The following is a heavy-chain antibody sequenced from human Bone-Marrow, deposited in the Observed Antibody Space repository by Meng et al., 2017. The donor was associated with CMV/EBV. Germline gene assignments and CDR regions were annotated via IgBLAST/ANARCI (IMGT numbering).Heavy chain of an antibody. Sequence: ESLKISCAASGFTFSSYSMNWVRQAPGKGLEWVSSISSSSSYIYYADSVKGRFTISRDNAKNSLNLQMNSLRAEDTAVYYCARAALYGDYSGFDYWGQGTLVTVSS. D-gene: IGHD4-17*01. J-gene: IGHJ4*02. CDR3: ARAALYGDYSGFDY. CDR2: ISSSSSYI. V-gene: IGHV3-21*01. CDR1: GFTFSSYS.